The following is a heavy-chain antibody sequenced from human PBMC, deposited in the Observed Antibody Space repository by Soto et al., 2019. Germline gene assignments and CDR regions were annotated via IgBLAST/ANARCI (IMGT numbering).Heavy chain of an antibody. J-gene: IGHJ4*02. CDR3: ARGGKTVTTFDY. V-gene: IGHV4-30-2*01. D-gene: IGHD4-17*01. Sequence: QLQLQESGSGLVKPSQTLSLTCAVSGGSISSGGYSWSWIRQPPGKGPEMIGYISHSGSTYYNPYLMRRVSTEVXXSTNELSLKLSSVTAADTAVYYCARGGKTVTTFDYWGQGTLVTVSS. CDR1: GGSISSGGYS. CDR2: ISHSGST.